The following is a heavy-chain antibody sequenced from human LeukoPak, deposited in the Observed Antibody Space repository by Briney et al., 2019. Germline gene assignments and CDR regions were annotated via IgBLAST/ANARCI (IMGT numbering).Heavy chain of an antibody. CDR2: IYYSGST. J-gene: IGHJ5*02. D-gene: IGHD2-2*01. V-gene: IGHV4-31*03. Sequence: SETLSLTCTVSGGSISSGGYYWSWIRQHPGKGLEWIGYIYYSGSTYYNPSLKSRVTISVDTSKNQFPLKLSSVTAADTAVYYCARVYCSSTSCYYGGWFDPWGQGTLVTVSS. CDR1: GGSISSGGYY. CDR3: ARVYCSSTSCYYGGWFDP.